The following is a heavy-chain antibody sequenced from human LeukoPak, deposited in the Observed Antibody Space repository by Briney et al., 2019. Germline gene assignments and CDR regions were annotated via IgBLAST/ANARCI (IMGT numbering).Heavy chain of an antibody. D-gene: IGHD3-22*01. CDR2: TYYRSKWYN. J-gene: IGHJ4*02. V-gene: IGHV6-1*01. Sequence: SQTLSLTCAISGDSVSSNSAAWNWIRQSPSRGLEWLGRTYYRSKWYNDYAVSVQSRVTISVDTSKNQFSLKLSSVTAADTAVYYCARVRSSGYYYPYFDYWGQGTLVTVSS. CDR1: GDSVSSNSAA. CDR3: ARVRSSGYYYPYFDY.